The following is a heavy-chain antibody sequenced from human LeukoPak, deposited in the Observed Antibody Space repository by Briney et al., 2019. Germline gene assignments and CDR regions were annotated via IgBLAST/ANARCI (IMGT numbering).Heavy chain of an antibody. CDR2: IYWDDDK. Sequence: SGPTLVKPTQTLTLTCTSSGFSLSTSGVGVGWIRQPPGKALEWLALIYWDDDKRYSPSLKSRLTITKDTSKNQVVLTMTNMDPVDTATYYCARKNYGDYGVGAFDIWGQGTMVTVSS. D-gene: IGHD4-17*01. CDR3: ARKNYGDYGVGAFDI. CDR1: GFSLSTSGVG. V-gene: IGHV2-5*02. J-gene: IGHJ3*02.